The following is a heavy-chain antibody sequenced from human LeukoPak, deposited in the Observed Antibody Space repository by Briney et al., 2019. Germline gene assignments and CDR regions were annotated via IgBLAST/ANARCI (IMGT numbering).Heavy chain of an antibody. V-gene: IGHV1-2*02. CDR1: GYTFTGYY. J-gene: IGHJ6*02. CDR3: AGRLRGNYYYYYYGMDV. CDR2: INPNSGGT. Sequence: GASVKVSCKASGYTFTGYYMHWVRQAPGQGLEWMGWINPNSGGTNYAQKFQGRVTMARDTSISTAYMELSRLRSDDTAVYYCAGRLRGNYYYYYYGMDVWGQGTTVTVSS. D-gene: IGHD4-17*01.